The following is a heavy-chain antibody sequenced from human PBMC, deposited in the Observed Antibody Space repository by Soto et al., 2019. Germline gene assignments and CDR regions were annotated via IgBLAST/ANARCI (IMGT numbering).Heavy chain of an antibody. D-gene: IGHD2-21*01. Sequence: ASVKVSCKASGYTFSDYYIHWVRQAPGQGLEWMGWINPNSGGTKYAPKFQGGVTMTRDTSITTAYMELSRLRSGDTAVYYCAREQAIANPEGVSFWGQGTLVTVSS. V-gene: IGHV1-2*02. J-gene: IGHJ4*02. CDR1: GYTFSDYY. CDR2: INPNSGGT. CDR3: AREQAIANPEGVSF.